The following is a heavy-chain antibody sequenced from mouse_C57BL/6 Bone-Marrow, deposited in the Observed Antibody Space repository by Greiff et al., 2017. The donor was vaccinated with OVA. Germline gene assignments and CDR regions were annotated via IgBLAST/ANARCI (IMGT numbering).Heavy chain of an antibody. CDR2: ILPGSGST. D-gene: IGHD1-2*01. V-gene: IGHV1-9*01. CDR1: GYTFTGYW. Sequence: VQLQQSGAELMKPGASVKLSCKATGYTFTGYWIAWVKQRPGHGLEWIGEILPGSGSTNYNEKFKGQATITADKSSTTAYMQLSSLTTEDSAIYYCARYYGYGHSGFDYWGQGTTLTVSS. J-gene: IGHJ2*01. CDR3: ARYYGYGHSGFDY.